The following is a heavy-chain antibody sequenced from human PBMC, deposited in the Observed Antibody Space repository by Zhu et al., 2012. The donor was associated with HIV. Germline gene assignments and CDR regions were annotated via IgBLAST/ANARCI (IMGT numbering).Heavy chain of an antibody. Sequence: QVHLQESGPGLVKPSETLSLTCTVPGYSISSAYSWGWIRQLPGMGLEWIGNIYYTGTTYYNPSLKSRVIISADTSKNQFSLQLNSVTAADTAVYYCARDIWFVSYWGSWFDPWGQGIPVTVSS. V-gene: IGHV4-38-2*02. CDR2: IYYTGTT. D-gene: IGHD3-10*01. CDR3: ARDIWFVSYWGSWFDP. CDR1: GYSISSAYS. J-gene: IGHJ5*02.